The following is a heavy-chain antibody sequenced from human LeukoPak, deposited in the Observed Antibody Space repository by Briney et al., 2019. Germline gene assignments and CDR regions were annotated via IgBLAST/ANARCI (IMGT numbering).Heavy chain of an antibody. V-gene: IGHV3-30-3*01. CDR3: ARRSSSWYPVT. D-gene: IGHD6-13*01. J-gene: IGHJ5*02. Sequence: GGSLRLSCAASGFTFSSYAMHWVRQAPGKGLEWVAVISYDGSNKYYADSVKGRFTISRDNSKNTLYLQMNSLGAEDTAVYYCARRSSSWYPVTWGQGTLVTVSS. CDR1: GFTFSSYA. CDR2: ISYDGSNK.